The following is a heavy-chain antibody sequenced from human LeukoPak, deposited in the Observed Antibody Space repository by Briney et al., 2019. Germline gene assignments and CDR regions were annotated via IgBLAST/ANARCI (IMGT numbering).Heavy chain of an antibody. CDR2: INHSGST. V-gene: IGHV4-34*01. CDR1: GGSFSGYY. Sequence: PSETLSLTCAVYGGSFSGYYWSWIRQPPGKGLEWIGEINHSGSTDYNPSLKSRVTISVDTSKNQFSLKLSSVTAADTAVYYCARGWLLWLGGVDYWGQGTLVTVSS. CDR3: ARGWLLWLGGVDY. J-gene: IGHJ4*02. D-gene: IGHD3-10*01.